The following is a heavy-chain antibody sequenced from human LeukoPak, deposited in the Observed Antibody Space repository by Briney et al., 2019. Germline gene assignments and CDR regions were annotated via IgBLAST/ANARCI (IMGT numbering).Heavy chain of an antibody. CDR2: ISGSGGST. J-gene: IGHJ4*02. CDR3: AKISRARLLMAVDY. D-gene: IGHD2-8*01. V-gene: IGHV3-23*01. CDR1: GFTFSSYA. Sequence: PGGSLRLSCAASGFTFSSYAMSWVRQAPGEGLEWVSAISGSGGSTYYADSVKGRFTISRDNSKNTLYLQMNSLRAEDTAVYYCAKISRARLLMAVDYWGQGTLVTVSS.